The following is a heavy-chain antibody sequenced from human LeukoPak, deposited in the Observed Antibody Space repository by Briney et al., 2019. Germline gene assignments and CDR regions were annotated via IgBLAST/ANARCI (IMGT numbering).Heavy chain of an antibody. Sequence: GESLKISCKGSGYSFTSYWIGWVRQMPGKGLEWMGIIYPGDSDTRYSPSFQGQVTTSADKSISTAYLQWSSLKASDTAMYYCARPYCSSTSCYGYFDYWGQGTLVTVSS. J-gene: IGHJ4*02. CDR3: ARPYCSSTSCYGYFDY. V-gene: IGHV5-51*01. CDR2: IYPGDSDT. CDR1: GYSFTSYW. D-gene: IGHD2-2*01.